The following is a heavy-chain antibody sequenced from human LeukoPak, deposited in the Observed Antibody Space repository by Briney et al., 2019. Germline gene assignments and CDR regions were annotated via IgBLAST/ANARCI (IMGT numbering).Heavy chain of an antibody. CDR1: GDSISSGDYY. V-gene: IGHV4-30-2*01. CDR2: IFNNAST. D-gene: IGHD2-15*01. Sequence: SQTLSLTCTVSGDSISSGDYYWSWIRQPPGKGLEWIVYIFNNASTYYNPSLKSRVTISVDRSKNQFSLKLSSVTAADTAVYYCANADRFCSGGSCPVPDAFDFWGQGTMVTVSS. J-gene: IGHJ3*01. CDR3: ANADRFCSGGSCPVPDAFDF.